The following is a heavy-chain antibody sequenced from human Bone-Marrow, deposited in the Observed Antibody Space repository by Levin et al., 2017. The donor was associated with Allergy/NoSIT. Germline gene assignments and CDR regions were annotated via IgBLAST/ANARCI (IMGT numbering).Heavy chain of an antibody. CDR1: GGSISSSNW. Sequence: SETLSLTCAVSGGSISSSNWWSWVRQPPGKGLEWIGEIYHSGSTNYNPSLKSRVTISVDKSKNQFSLKLSSVTAADTAVYYCARDRGYYDILTGYRVWWFDPWGQGTLVTVSS. V-gene: IGHV4-4*02. J-gene: IGHJ5*02. CDR3: ARDRGYYDILTGYRVWWFDP. D-gene: IGHD3-9*01. CDR2: IYHSGST.